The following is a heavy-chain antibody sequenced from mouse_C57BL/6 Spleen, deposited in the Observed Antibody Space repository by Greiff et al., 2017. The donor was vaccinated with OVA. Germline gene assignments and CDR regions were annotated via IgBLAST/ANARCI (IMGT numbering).Heavy chain of an antibody. CDR3: ARPNYYGSFDV. CDR1: GFTFSSYT. CDR2: ISGGGGNT. Sequence: EVKLVESGGGLVKPGGSLKLSCAASGFTFSSYTMSWVRQTPEKRLEWVATISGGGGNTYYPDSVKGRFTISRDNAKNTLYLQMSSLRSEDTALYYCARPNYYGSFDVWGTGTTVTVSS. J-gene: IGHJ1*03. V-gene: IGHV5-9*01. D-gene: IGHD1-1*01.